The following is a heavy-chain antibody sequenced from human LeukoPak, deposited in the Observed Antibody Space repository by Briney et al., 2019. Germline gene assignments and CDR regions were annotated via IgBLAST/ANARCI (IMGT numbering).Heavy chain of an antibody. CDR3: ARGSEFSCSSTSCYTPHYYYYYYMDV. CDR2: INQDGSEK. V-gene: IGHV3-7*01. D-gene: IGHD2-2*02. Sequence: GGSLRLSCAASGFTFSSYWMSWVRQAPGKGLEGVADINQDGSEKYYVDSVKGRFTISRDNAKNSLYLQMNRLRAEETAVYYCARGSEFSCSSTSCYTPHYYYYYYMDVWGKGTTVTVSS. CDR1: GFTFSSYW. J-gene: IGHJ6*03.